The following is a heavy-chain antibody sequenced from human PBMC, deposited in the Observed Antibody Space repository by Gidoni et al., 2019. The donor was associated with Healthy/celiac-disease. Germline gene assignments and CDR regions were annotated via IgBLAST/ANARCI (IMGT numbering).Heavy chain of an antibody. CDR2: INHSGST. J-gene: IGHJ5*02. D-gene: IGHD3-10*01. CDR1: GGSFSGYY. Sequence: QVQLQQWGAGLLKPSETLSLTCPVYGGSFSGYYWSWIRQPPGKGLEWIGEINHSGSTNYNPSLKSRVTISVDTSKNQFSLKLSSVTAADTAVYYCARNNVLLWFGEFHRWFDPWGQGTLVTVSS. V-gene: IGHV4-34*01. CDR3: ARNNVLLWFGEFHRWFDP.